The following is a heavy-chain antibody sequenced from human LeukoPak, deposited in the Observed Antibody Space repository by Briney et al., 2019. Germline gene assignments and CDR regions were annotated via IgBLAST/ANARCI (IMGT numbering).Heavy chain of an antibody. CDR3: ARHSRSGYGYYESAFDI. CDR1: GGSISSSGYY. V-gene: IGHV4-39*01. D-gene: IGHD5-18*01. Sequence: PSETLSLTCIVSGGSISSSGYYWDWIRQPPGKGLEWIGNFYYTGSTYYNPSLKSRITISVDTSKNQFSLKLRSVTAADTAVYYCARHSRSGYGYYESAFDIWGQGTMVTVSS. CDR2: FYYTGST. J-gene: IGHJ3*02.